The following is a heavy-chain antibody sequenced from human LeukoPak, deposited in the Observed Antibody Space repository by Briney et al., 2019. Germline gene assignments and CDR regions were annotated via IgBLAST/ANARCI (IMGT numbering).Heavy chain of an antibody. Sequence: GASVKVSCKASGYTFTGYYMHWVRQAPGQGLEWMGWINPNSGGTNYAQKFQGRVTMTRDTSISTAYMELSRLRSDDTAVYYCARDYSMGLPYYYMDVWGKGTTVTVSS. D-gene: IGHD2/OR15-2a*01. J-gene: IGHJ6*03. CDR1: GYTFTGYY. CDR2: INPNSGGT. CDR3: ARDYSMGLPYYYMDV. V-gene: IGHV1-2*02.